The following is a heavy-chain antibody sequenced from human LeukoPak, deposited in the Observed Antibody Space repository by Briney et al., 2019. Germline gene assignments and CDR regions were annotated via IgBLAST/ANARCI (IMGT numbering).Heavy chain of an antibody. CDR1: GGSISSYY. Sequence: SETLSLTCTVSGGSISSYYWSWIRQPAGKGLEWIGRIYTSGSTNYNPSLKSRVTMSVDTSKNQFSLKLSSVTAADTAVYYCAGQDLDCSGGSCYPCEFDPWGQGTLVTVSS. CDR3: AGQDLDCSGGSCYPCEFDP. J-gene: IGHJ5*02. CDR2: IYTSGST. V-gene: IGHV4-4*07. D-gene: IGHD2-15*01.